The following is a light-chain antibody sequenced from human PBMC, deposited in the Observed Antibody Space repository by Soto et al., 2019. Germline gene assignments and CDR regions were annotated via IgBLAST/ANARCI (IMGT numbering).Light chain of an antibody. V-gene: IGLV2-14*01. J-gene: IGLJ2*01. CDR3: SSYTTRSTLV. CDR1: SSDVGAYDF. Sequence: QSALTQPVSVSGSPGQSITISCTGTSSDVGAYDFVSWYQHYPGKAPKLVTFDVTHRPPGISDRFSGSKSANTASLTISGLQAEDEAFYYCSSYTTRSTLVFGGGTKLTVL. CDR2: DVT.